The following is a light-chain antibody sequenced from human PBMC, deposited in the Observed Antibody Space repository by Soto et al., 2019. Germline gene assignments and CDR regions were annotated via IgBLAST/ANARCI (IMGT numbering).Light chain of an antibody. V-gene: IGKV3-20*01. CDR3: HQYGSSALT. Sequence: IVLTQSPGTLSLSPGERVTLSCRASQSVTSNFLAWYQQRPGQAPRLLIYGASNRATDIPDRFSGSGSGTDFPLTISRREPEDFAVYYCHQYGSSALTFGGGTKVEIK. CDR1: QSVTSNF. CDR2: GAS. J-gene: IGKJ4*01.